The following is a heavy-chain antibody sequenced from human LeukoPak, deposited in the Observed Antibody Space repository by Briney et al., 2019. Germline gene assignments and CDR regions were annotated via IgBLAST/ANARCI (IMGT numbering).Heavy chain of an antibody. J-gene: IGHJ4*02. CDR1: GYTFSSYY. V-gene: IGHV1-46*01. D-gene: IGHD3-22*01. Sequence: ASVKVSCKASGYTFSSYYVHWVRQAPGQGLEWMGMIIPSDGFTSYAQKFQGRVTMTRDMSTSTVYMELSSLRSDDTAVYYCARVVLSIPDTSGYYPFYFDYWGQGTLVTVSS. CDR2: IIPSDGFT. CDR3: ARVVLSIPDTSGYYPFYFDY.